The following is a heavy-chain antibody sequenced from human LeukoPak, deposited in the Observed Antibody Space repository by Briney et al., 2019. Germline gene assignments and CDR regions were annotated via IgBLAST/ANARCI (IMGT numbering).Heavy chain of an antibody. V-gene: IGHV3-33*01. J-gene: IGHJ4*02. D-gene: IGHD3-22*01. CDR1: GFTFSSYG. Sequence: GGSLRLSCAASGFTFSSYGMHWVRQAPGKGLEWVAVIWYDGSNKYYADSVKGRFTISRDNSKNTLYLQMNSLRAEDTAVYYCAGERYYYDSNGPCYWGQGTLVTVSS. CDR2: IWYDGSNK. CDR3: AGERYYYDSNGPCY.